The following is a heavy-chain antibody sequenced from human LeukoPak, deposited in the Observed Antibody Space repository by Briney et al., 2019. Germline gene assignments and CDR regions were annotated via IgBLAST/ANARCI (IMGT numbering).Heavy chain of an antibody. J-gene: IGHJ5*02. V-gene: IGHV3-74*01. D-gene: IGHD3-16*01. CDR2: TIEDGSIT. CDR1: GFTFSTYW. Sequence: PGGSLRLSCAASGFTFSTYWMHWVRQAPGTGLVWVSLTIEDGSITEYADSVKGRFTISRDNSKDTLYLQINSLRAEDTAVYYCGRDLGGRGGAWGQGILVTVS. CDR3: GRDLGGRGGA.